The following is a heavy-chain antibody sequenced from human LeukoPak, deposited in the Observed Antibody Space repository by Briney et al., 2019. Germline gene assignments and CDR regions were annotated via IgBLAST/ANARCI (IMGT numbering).Heavy chain of an antibody. D-gene: IGHD3-10*01. V-gene: IGHV4-34*01. CDR3: ARTVLWFPYGGVDP. Sequence: KPSETLSLTCAVYGGSFSGYYWSWIRQPPGKGLDWIGEINHSGSTNYNPSLKSRVTISVDTSKNQFSLKLSSVTAADTAVYYCARTVLWFPYGGVDPWGQGTLVTVSS. CDR1: GGSFSGYY. J-gene: IGHJ5*02. CDR2: INHSGST.